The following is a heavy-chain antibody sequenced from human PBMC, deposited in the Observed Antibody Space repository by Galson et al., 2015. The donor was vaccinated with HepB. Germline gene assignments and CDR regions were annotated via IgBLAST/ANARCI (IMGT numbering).Heavy chain of an antibody. J-gene: IGHJ4*02. CDR1: GFTVISNF. V-gene: IGHV3-66*01. CDR2: IYSGGYT. D-gene: IGHD3-3*01. Sequence: SLRLSCAASGFTVISNFMTWVRQAPGKGLEWVSVIYSGGYTYYADSVKGRFTISRDNSKNTLYLQMNSLRAEDTAMYYCARAHDFWGGHYYYFDYWGQGTLVTVSS. CDR3: ARAHDFWGGHYYYFDY.